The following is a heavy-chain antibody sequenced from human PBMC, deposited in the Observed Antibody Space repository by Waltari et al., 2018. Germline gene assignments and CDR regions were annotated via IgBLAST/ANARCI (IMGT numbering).Heavy chain of an antibody. J-gene: IGHJ5*02. Sequence: QVQLVESGGGVVQPGRSLRLSCAESGFTFSSYGMHWVRQAPGKGLEWVAVIWYDGSNKYYAYSVKGRFTISRDKSKNTLYLQMNSLRAEDTAVYYCARGVGSSWTNWFDPWGQGTLVTVSS. V-gene: IGHV3-33*01. CDR1: GFTFSSYG. D-gene: IGHD6-13*01. CDR2: IWYDGSNK. CDR3: ARGVGSSWTNWFDP.